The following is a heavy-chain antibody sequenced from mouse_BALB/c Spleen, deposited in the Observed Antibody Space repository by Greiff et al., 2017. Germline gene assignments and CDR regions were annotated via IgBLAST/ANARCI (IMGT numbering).Heavy chain of an antibody. CDR3: ARWGLRGGFAY. CDR2: ISNGGGST. Sequence: EVKLVESGGGLVQPGGSLKLSCAASGFTFSSYTMSWVRQTPEKRLEWVAYISNGGGSTYYPDTVKGRFTISRDNAKNTLYLQMSSLKSEDTAMYYCARWGLRGGFAYWGQGTLVTVSA. D-gene: IGHD2-4*01. V-gene: IGHV5-12-2*01. CDR1: GFTFSSYT. J-gene: IGHJ3*01.